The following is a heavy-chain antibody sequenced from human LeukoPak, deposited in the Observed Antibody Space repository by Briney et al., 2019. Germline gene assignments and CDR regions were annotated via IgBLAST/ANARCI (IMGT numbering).Heavy chain of an antibody. CDR1: GGSISSYY. Sequence: SETLSLTCTVSGGSISSYYWSWIRQPAGKGLEWIGRIYTSGSTNYNPSLKSRVTMSVDTSKNQFSLKLSSVTAADTAVYYCARMSGSYLKEYFDYWGQGTLATVSS. D-gene: IGHD1-26*01. CDR3: ARMSGSYLKEYFDY. CDR2: IYTSGST. J-gene: IGHJ4*02. V-gene: IGHV4-4*07.